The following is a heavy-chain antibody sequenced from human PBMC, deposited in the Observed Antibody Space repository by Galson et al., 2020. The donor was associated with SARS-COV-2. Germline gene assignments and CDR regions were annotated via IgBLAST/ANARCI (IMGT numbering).Heavy chain of an antibody. J-gene: IGHJ4*02. V-gene: IGHV4-34*01. CDR1: GGSFSGYY. Sequence: SQTLSLTCAVYGGSFSGYYWSWIRQPPGKGLEWIGEINHSGSTNYNPSLKSRVTISVDTSKNQFSLKLSSVTAADTAVYYCARGQFGVSVGATRFVYWGQGTLVTVSS. CDR3: ARGQFGVSVGATRFVY. D-gene: IGHD1-26*01. CDR2: INHSGST.